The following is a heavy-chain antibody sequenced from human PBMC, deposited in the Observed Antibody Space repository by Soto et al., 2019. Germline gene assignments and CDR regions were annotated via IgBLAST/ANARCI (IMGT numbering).Heavy chain of an antibody. CDR2: ISGSGGST. CDR1: GFTFSNYA. D-gene: IGHD7-27*01. V-gene: IGHV3-23*01. CDR3: AKGINWASWYFGL. J-gene: IGHJ2*01. Sequence: GGSLRLSCAASGFTFSNYAMTWVRQAPGKGLEWVSAISGSGGSTYYADSVKGRFTISRDNSKNTLYLQLHSLRADDTAIFYCAKGINWASWYFGLWGRGTLVTVSS.